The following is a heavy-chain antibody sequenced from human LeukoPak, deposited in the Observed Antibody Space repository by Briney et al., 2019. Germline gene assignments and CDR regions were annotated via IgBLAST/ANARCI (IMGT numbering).Heavy chain of an antibody. Sequence: GRSLRLSCAASGFTFSSYGMHWVRQAPGKGLEWVAVISYDGSNKYYADSVKGRFTISRDNSKNTLYLQMNSLRAEDTAVYYCARDHYYDSAIGYWGQGTLVTVSS. J-gene: IGHJ4*02. V-gene: IGHV3-30*03. CDR2: ISYDGSNK. D-gene: IGHD3-22*01. CDR1: GFTFSSYG. CDR3: ARDHYYDSAIGY.